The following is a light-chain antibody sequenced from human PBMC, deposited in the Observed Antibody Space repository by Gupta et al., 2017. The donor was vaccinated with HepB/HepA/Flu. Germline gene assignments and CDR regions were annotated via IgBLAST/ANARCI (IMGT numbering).Light chain of an antibody. CDR3: QQDSSSPQT. V-gene: IGKV3-20*01. Sequence: IVLTQSPGTLSLSPGERATLSCRASQSVSSSYLAWYQQKPGQAPRLLIYGASSRATGIPDRFSGSGSGTDFTLTISRLEPEDFAVYYCQQDSSSPQTFGQGTKVEIK. CDR1: QSVSSSY. CDR2: GAS. J-gene: IGKJ1*01.